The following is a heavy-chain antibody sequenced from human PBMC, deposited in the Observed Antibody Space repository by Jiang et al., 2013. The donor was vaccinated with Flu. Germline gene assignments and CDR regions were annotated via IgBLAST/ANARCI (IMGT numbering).Heavy chain of an antibody. CDR1: GFRFDNYW. D-gene: IGHD2-15*01. V-gene: IGHV5-51*01. Sequence: GAEVKKPGEPLKISCQGSGFRFDNYWIAWVRQMAGKGLEWMGVIYPGDSDTRYRPSFQGKVTFTADKFTATAYLHWSSLEASDTAIYYCARLGGRSDGIHRLFDSWGPGTLVTVSS. CDR3: ARLGGRSDGIHRLFDS. CDR2: IYPGDSDT. J-gene: IGHJ4*02.